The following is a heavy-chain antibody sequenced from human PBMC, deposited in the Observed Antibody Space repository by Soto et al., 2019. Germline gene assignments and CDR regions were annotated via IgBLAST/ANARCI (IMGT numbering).Heavy chain of an antibody. CDR2: MNPGSGDT. V-gene: IGHV1-8*02. D-gene: IGHD5-18*01. CDR1: GYTFTNND. Sequence: GASVKVSCKASGYTFTNNDVSWVRQATGQGLVGMGWMNPGSGDTGYAQKFQGRVTMTRDISIATAYMELNSLTSEDTAIYYCARMESFGSLNWLDPWGQTTLVNVSS. J-gene: IGHJ5*02. CDR3: ARMESFGSLNWLDP.